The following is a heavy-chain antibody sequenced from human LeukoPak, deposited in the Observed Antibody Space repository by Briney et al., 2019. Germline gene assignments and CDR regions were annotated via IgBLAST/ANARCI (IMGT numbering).Heavy chain of an antibody. V-gene: IGHV4-39*07. Sequence: SETLSLTCTVSGGSVSSSSYYWGWIRQPPGKGLEWIGSIYYSGSTYYNPSLKSRVTISVDTSKNQFSLKLSSVTAADTAVYYCARDPGYVENWFDPWGQGTLVTVSS. J-gene: IGHJ5*02. CDR3: ARDPGYVENWFDP. CDR2: IYYSGST. CDR1: GGSVSSSSYY. D-gene: IGHD1-1*01.